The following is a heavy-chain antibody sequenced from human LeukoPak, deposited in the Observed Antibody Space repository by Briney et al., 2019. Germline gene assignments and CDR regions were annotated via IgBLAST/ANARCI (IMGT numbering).Heavy chain of an antibody. V-gene: IGHV3-30-3*01. Sequence: GGSLRLSCAASGFTFGSYAIHWVRQAPGRGLEWVAVVSYDGTNKYCADSVKGRFTISRDNSKNTLYLQMNSLRAEDKAVYYCASAGPFDYWGQGTLVTVSS. CDR1: GFTFGSYA. J-gene: IGHJ4*02. CDR2: VSYDGTNK. CDR3: ASAGPFDY.